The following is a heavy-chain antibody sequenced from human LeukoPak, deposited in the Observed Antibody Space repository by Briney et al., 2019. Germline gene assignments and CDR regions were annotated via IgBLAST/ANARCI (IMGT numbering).Heavy chain of an antibody. CDR2: VYGSGYT. CDR3: ARVQPDSSSWYGYYYGMDV. V-gene: IGHV4-59*01. Sequence: SETLSLTCTVSGASISGWYWSWIRQPPGKGLEWIGYVYGSGYTNYNPSLKSRVTMSIDTSKNHFSLKLTSVTAADTAVYYCARVQPDSSSWYGYYYGMDVWGQGTTVTVSS. CDR1: GASISGWY. D-gene: IGHD6-13*01. J-gene: IGHJ6*02.